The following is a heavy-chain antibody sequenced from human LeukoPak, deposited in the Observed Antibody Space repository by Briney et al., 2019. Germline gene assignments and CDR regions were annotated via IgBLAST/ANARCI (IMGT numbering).Heavy chain of an antibody. CDR3: AKLYSGYDGYFDY. Sequence: ASVKHSCKASGYTFTGYYMHWVREAPGQGLEWMGWINPNSGGTNYAQKFQGRVTMTRDTSISTAYMELSRLRSDDTAVYYCAKLYSGYDGYFDYWGQGTLVTVSS. CDR1: GYTFTGYY. J-gene: IGHJ4*02. CDR2: INPNSGGT. V-gene: IGHV1-2*02. D-gene: IGHD5-12*01.